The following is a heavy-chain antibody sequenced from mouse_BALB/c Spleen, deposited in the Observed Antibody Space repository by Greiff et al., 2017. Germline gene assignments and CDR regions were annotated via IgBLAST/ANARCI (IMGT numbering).Heavy chain of an antibody. Sequence: LQQPGAELVKPGASVKMSCKASGYTFTSYNMHWVKQTPGQGLEWIGAIYPGNGDTSYNQKFKGKATLTADKSSSTAYMQLSSLTSEDSAVYYCARATTAVAYYAMDYWGQGTSVTVSS. CDR1: GYTFTSYN. CDR3: ARATTAVAYYAMDY. D-gene: IGHD1-1*01. J-gene: IGHJ4*01. CDR2: IYPGNGDT. V-gene: IGHV1-12*01.